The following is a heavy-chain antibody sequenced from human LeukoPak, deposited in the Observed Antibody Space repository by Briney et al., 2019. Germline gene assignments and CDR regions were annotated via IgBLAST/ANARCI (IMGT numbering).Heavy chain of an antibody. D-gene: IGHD6-6*01. J-gene: IGHJ5*02. CDR2: ISGSGGST. Sequence: PGGSLRLSCAASGFTFSSYAMSWVRQAPGKGLEWVSAISGSGGSTYYADSVKGRFTISRVNSKNTLYLQMNSLRAEDTAVYYCAKVSGLAARSKRNTLNWFDPWGQGTLVTVSS. CDR3: AKVSGLAARSKRNTLNWFDP. V-gene: IGHV3-23*01. CDR1: GFTFSSYA.